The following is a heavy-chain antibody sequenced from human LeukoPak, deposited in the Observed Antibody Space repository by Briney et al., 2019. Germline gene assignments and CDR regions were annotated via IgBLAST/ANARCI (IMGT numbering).Heavy chain of an antibody. CDR1: GYSISSGYY. J-gene: IGHJ5*02. D-gene: IGHD2-2*02. CDR2: IYHSGST. Sequence: PSETLSLTCAVSGYSISSGYYWGWIRQPPGKGLEWIGSIYHSGSTYYNPSLKSRVTISVDTSKNQFSLKLSSVTAADTAVYYCARAAIVVVPAAISSWFDPWGQGTLVTDSS. V-gene: IGHV4-38-2*01. CDR3: ARAAIVVVPAAISSWFDP.